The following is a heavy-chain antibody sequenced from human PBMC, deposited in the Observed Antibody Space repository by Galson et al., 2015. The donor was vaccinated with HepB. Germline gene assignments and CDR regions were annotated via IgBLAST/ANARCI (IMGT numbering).Heavy chain of an antibody. CDR2: IIPILGIA. D-gene: IGHD6-13*01. CDR1: GGTFSSYA. Sequence: SGGTFSSYAISWVRQAPGQGLEWMGRIIPILGIANYAQKFQGRVTITADKSTSTAYMELSSLRSEDTAVYYCARDTQYSSSWLNHLYYYYYYMDVWGKGTTVTVSS. J-gene: IGHJ6*03. V-gene: IGHV1-69*04. CDR3: ARDTQYSSSWLNHLYYYYYYMDV.